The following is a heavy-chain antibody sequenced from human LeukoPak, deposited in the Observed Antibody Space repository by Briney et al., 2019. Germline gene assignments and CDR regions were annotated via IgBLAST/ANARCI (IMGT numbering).Heavy chain of an antibody. CDR1: GFTFTSSA. J-gene: IGHJ3*02. V-gene: IGHV1-58*02. Sequence: ASVNVSCKASGFTFTSSAMQWVRQARGQRLEWIGWIVVGSGNTNYAQKFQERVTITRDMSTSTAYMELSSLRSEDTAVYYCAADWWDSGSYWGANAFDIWGQGTMVTVSS. CDR2: IVVGSGNT. D-gene: IGHD1-26*01. CDR3: AADWWDSGSYWGANAFDI.